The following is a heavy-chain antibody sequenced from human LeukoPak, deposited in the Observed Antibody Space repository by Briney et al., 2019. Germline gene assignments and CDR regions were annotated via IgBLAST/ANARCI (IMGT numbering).Heavy chain of an antibody. Sequence: EASVKVSCKASGYTFTSYYMHWVRQAPGQGLEWMGIINPSGGSTSYAQKFQGRVTMTRDMSTSTVYMELSSLRSEDTAVYYCARVDVGATPGGNWGQGTLVTVSS. J-gene: IGHJ4*02. CDR1: GYTFTSYY. CDR2: INPSGGST. CDR3: ARVDVGATPGGN. D-gene: IGHD1-26*01. V-gene: IGHV1-46*01.